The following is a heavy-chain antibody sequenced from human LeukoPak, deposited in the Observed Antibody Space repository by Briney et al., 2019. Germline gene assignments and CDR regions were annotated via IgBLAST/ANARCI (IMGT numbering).Heavy chain of an antibody. Sequence: GGSLRLSCAASGFTFSSYGMHWVRQAPGKGLEWVAVISYDGSNKYYADSVKGRFTISRDNSKNTLYLQMKTLRAEDTAVYYCAKRGYDWPGDFDSWGQGTLVTVSS. CDR3: AKRGYDWPGDFDS. J-gene: IGHJ4*02. V-gene: IGHV3-30*18. D-gene: IGHD5-12*01. CDR2: ISYDGSNK. CDR1: GFTFSSYG.